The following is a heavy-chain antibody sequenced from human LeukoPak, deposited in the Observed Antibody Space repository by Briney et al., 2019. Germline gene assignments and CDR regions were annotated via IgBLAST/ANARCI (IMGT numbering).Heavy chain of an antibody. Sequence: SETLSLTCTVSGGSISSYYWSWIRQPPGKGLEWIGNIYTSGSTNYNPSLKSRVTISIDTSKNQFSLKLSSVTAADTAVYYCGRDALVGYFSYYYMDVWGKGTTVTVSS. J-gene: IGHJ6*03. V-gene: IGHV4-59*01. CDR3: GRDALVGYFSYYYMDV. D-gene: IGHD2-15*01. CDR1: GGSISSYY. CDR2: IYTSGST.